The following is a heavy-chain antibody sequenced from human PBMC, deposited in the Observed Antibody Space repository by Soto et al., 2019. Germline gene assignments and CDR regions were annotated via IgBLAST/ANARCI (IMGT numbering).Heavy chain of an antibody. CDR3: AKGPYCTNGVCEMSYYYYMDV. Sequence: PGGSLRLSCAASGFTFSSYGMHWVRQAPGKGLERVAVISYDGSNKYYADSVKGRFTISRDNSKNTLYLQMNSLRAEDTAVYYCAKGPYCTNGVCEMSYYYYMDVWGKGTTVTVSS. J-gene: IGHJ6*03. D-gene: IGHD2-8*01. CDR1: GFTFSSYG. CDR2: ISYDGSNK. V-gene: IGHV3-30*18.